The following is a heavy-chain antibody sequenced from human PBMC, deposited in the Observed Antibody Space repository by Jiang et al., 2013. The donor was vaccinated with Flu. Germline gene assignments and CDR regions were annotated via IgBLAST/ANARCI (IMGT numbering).Heavy chain of an antibody. Sequence: VQLVESGAEVKKPGASVKVSCKASGYTFTSYYMHWVRQAPGQGLEWMGIINPSGGSTSYAQKFQGRVTMTRDTSTSTVYMELSSLRSEDTAVYYCARDFLPGIAAAGGSFGYWGQGTLVTVSS. J-gene: IGHJ4*02. CDR2: INPSGGST. V-gene: IGHV1-46*01. D-gene: IGHD6-13*01. CDR3: ARDFLPGIAAAGGSFGY. CDR1: GYTFTSYY.